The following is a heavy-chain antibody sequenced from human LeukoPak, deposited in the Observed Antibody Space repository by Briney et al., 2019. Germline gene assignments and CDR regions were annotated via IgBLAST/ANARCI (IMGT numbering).Heavy chain of an antibody. CDR2: IIPIFSTA. V-gene: IGHV1-69*01. CDR3: ARVMVAATHPDY. CDR1: GGTFSSYA. J-gene: IGHJ4*02. Sequence: ASVKVSCKASGGTFSSYAISWVRQAPGQGLEWMGGIIPIFSTANYAQKFQGRVTITADESTSTAYMELSSLRSEDTAVYYCARVMVAATHPDYWGQGTLVTVSS. D-gene: IGHD2-15*01.